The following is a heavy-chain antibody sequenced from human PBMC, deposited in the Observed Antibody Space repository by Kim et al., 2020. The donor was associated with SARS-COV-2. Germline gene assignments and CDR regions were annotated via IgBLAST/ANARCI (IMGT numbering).Heavy chain of an antibody. D-gene: IGHD2-21*01. CDR1: GFTFSNFP. CDR3: AKRGSTGDSLYFDY. CDR2: TSGSGYNT. J-gene: IGHJ4*02. Sequence: GGSLRLSCAASGFTFSNFPMNWVRRAPGRGLEWVSTTSGSGYNTYYADSVKGRFTISRDNSMNTLFLQMNSLRVEDTATYYCAKRGSTGDSLYFDYLGRGTLVTVSS. V-gene: IGHV3-23*01.